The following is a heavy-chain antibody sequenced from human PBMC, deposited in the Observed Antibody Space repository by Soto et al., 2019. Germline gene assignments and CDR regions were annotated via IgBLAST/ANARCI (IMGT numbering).Heavy chain of an antibody. CDR1: ASFPSADCCY. CDR2: IHNSGST. J-gene: IGHJ4*02. CDR3: ARDLGAAQWFFDN. D-gene: IGHD3-22*01. V-gene: IGHV4-31*03. Sequence: PQSMSPTSLVVASFPSADCCYCDWPRGLAGKGLVFIENIHNSGSTYSNPSLERRVAISIDTSKNQFSLRLNSVPAADSAVYYCARDLGAAQWFFDNWGQGTLVTVSS.